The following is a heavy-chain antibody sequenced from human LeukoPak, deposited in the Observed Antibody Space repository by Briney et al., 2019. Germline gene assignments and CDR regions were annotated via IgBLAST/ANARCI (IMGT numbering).Heavy chain of an antibody. CDR3: ARDQFGYYDSSSTFDY. D-gene: IGHD3-22*01. V-gene: IGHV4-59*01. CDR2: IYYSGST. J-gene: IGHJ4*02. CDR1: GGSISSYY. Sequence: SETLSLTCTVSGGSISSYYWSWIRQPPGKGLEWIGYIYYSGSTNYNPSLKSRVTISVDTSKNQFSLKLSSVTAADTAVYYCARDQFGYYDSSSTFDYWGQGTLVTVSS.